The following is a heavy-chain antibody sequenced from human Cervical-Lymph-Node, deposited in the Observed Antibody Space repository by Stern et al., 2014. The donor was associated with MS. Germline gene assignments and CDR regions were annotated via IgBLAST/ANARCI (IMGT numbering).Heavy chain of an antibody. CDR1: GGSISSGDYY. Sequence: VQLEESGPGLVKPSQTLSLTCTVSGGSISSGDYYWSWIRQPPGKGLEWIGYIYYSGRTYYNPYLKSRVTISVDTSKNTLCLMLISVTAADTAVYYCAREGPRTGTLVYWGQGTLVTVSS. J-gene: IGHJ4*02. CDR2: IYYSGRT. D-gene: IGHD3/OR15-3a*01. V-gene: IGHV4-30-4*01. CDR3: AREGPRTGTLVY.